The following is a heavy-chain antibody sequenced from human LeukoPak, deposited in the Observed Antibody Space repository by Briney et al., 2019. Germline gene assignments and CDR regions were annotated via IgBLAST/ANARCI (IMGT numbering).Heavy chain of an antibody. J-gene: IGHJ4*02. CDR3: ARHRLEYSTSLPDY. CDR2: IYYTAST. V-gene: IGHV4-39*01. Sequence: SETLSLTCTVSGGSISSSSYYWGWIRQPQGKGLEWVSSIYYTASTYHTPSIKRPFTISVHPSKSQFSLKLSSVTSADTAVYYCARHRLEYSTSLPDYWGQGTLVTVSS. CDR1: GGSISSSSYY. D-gene: IGHD6-6*01.